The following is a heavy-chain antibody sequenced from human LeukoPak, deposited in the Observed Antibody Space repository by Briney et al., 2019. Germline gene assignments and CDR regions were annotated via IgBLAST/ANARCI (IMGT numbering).Heavy chain of an antibody. CDR1: GGSISSYY. Sequence: SETLSLTCTVSGGSISSYYWSWIRQPARKGLEWIGRIRADGAPTYRPSLKSRVTISVDTSKNQFSLRLSSVTAADTAVYYCARGRDSRGYQFMGFDSWGQGNLVTVSS. V-gene: IGHV4-4*07. J-gene: IGHJ4*02. CDR2: IRADGAP. CDR3: ARGRDSRGYQFMGFDS. D-gene: IGHD3-22*01.